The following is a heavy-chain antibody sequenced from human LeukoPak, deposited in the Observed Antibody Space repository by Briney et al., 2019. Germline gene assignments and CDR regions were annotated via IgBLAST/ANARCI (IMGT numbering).Heavy chain of an antibody. CDR3: ARDSLSEGYGLDY. J-gene: IGHJ4*02. V-gene: IGHV4-59*01. Sequence: SETLSLTCTVSGGSISSYYWSWIRQPPGKGLEWIGYIYYSGSTNYNPSLKSRVTISVDTSKNQFSLKLSSVTAADTAVYYCARDSLSEGYGLDYWGQGTLVTVSS. D-gene: IGHD5-12*01. CDR1: GGSISSYY. CDR2: IYYSGST.